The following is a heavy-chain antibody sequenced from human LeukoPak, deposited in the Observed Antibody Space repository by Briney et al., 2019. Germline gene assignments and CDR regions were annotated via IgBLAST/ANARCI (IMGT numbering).Heavy chain of an antibody. Sequence: ASVKVSCKASGYTFTGYYMHWVRQAPGQGLEWMGRINPNSGGTNYARKFQGRVTMTRDTSISTAYMELSRLRSDDTAVYYCARGFGYGDYYTYDYWGQGTLVTVSS. CDR2: INPNSGGT. D-gene: IGHD4-17*01. CDR1: GYTFTGYY. J-gene: IGHJ4*02. V-gene: IGHV1-2*06. CDR3: ARGFGYGDYYTYDY.